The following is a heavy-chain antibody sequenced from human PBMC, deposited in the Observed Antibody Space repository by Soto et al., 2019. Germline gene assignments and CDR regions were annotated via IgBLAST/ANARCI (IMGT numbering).Heavy chain of an antibody. CDR1: GCTFSSYA. CDR3: ARAEGRKYYYYYYGMDV. J-gene: IGHJ6*02. V-gene: IGHV1-69*13. Sequence: SVQVSCQASGCTFSSYAISWVRQAPGQGLERMGGIIPIFGTANDAHKFQGRVTITADESTSTAYMELSSLRSEDTAVYYCARAEGRKYYYYYYGMDVWGQGTTVTVSS. CDR2: IIPIFGTA.